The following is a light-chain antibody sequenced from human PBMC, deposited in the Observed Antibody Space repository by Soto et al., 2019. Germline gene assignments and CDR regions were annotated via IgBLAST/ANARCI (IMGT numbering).Light chain of an antibody. CDR1: QSGSSY. V-gene: IGKV3-11*01. J-gene: IGKJ5*01. CDR3: QQRSNWTIT. Sequence: DIVLTQSPATLSLSPGQRPTLSCKASQSGSSYLACYQQTPGQPPRIVIYDASNTATGTPARFSVSASGTDSTPTISRLENEDFAVYYCQQRSNWTITFCQGTRLEIK. CDR2: DAS.